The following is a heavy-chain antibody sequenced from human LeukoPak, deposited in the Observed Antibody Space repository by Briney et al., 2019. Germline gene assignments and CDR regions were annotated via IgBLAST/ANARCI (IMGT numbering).Heavy chain of an antibody. V-gene: IGHV3-23*01. Sequence: HPGGSLRLSCAASGFTFSSYAMSWVRQAPGKGLEWVSAISGSGGSTYYADSVKGRFTISRDNSKNTLYLQMNSLRAEDTAVYYCAKDRRFLEWLLAPEVYYYYMDVWGKGTTVTVSS. CDR2: ISGSGGST. D-gene: IGHD3-3*01. CDR3: AKDRRFLEWLLAPEVYYYYMDV. J-gene: IGHJ6*03. CDR1: GFTFSSYA.